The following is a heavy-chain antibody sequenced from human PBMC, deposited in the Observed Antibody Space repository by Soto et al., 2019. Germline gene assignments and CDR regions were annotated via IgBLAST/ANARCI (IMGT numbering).Heavy chain of an antibody. V-gene: IGHV4-31*03. Sequence: QVQLQESGPGLVKTSQTLSLTCTVSCGSISSGGYYWSWIRQHPGKGLEWIGYIYYSGSTYYNPSLKSRVTISVDTSKNQFSLKLSSVTAADTAVYYCASGRAAYGKPMDVWGQGTTVTVSS. CDR2: IYYSGST. D-gene: IGHD3-16*01. CDR3: ASGRAAYGKPMDV. J-gene: IGHJ6*02. CDR1: CGSISSGGYY.